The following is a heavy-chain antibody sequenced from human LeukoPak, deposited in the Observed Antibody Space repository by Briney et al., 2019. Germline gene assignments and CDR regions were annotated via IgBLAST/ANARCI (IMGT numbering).Heavy chain of an antibody. CDR3: AKGLVSYYFAFDI. Sequence: PGGSLRLSCASSGFTFSKHGMHWVRQAPGKGLEWVAVIYHDGTNKYYADSVKGRFTISRDNSKNTLFLQMNSLRGEDTAVYFCAKGLVSYYFAFDIWGQGTMVTVSS. CDR1: GFTFSKHG. D-gene: IGHD1-26*01. V-gene: IGHV3-33*06. J-gene: IGHJ3*02. CDR2: IYHDGTNK.